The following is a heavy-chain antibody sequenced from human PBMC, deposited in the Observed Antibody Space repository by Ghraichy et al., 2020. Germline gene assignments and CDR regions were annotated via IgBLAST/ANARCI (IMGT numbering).Heavy chain of an antibody. CDR2: IKQDGSEK. Sequence: GESLNISCAASGFTLSSYWLSWVRQAPGKGLEWVANIKQDGSEKYYVDSVKGRFTISRDNAKISLYLQMNSLRVEDTAVYYCARVMLYSYGLDYWGQGILVTVSS. D-gene: IGHD5-18*01. J-gene: IGHJ4*02. CDR3: ARVMLYSYGLDY. V-gene: IGHV3-7*01. CDR1: GFTLSSYW.